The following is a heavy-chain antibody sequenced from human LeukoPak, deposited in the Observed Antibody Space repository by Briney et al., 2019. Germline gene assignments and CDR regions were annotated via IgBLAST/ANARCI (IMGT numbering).Heavy chain of an antibody. J-gene: IGHJ3*02. CDR1: GGSISSCSYF. V-gene: IGHV4-61*02. CDR2: INTSRST. D-gene: IGHD3-3*02. Sequence: SETLSLTCIVSGGSISSCSYFWTCIRQPAGRGLEWIGRINTSRSTNDNPTLKSGVTISVDTSKNQFSLILSSVTAADTAVYYCARNTLGAFDIWGQGTTVTVSS. CDR3: ARNTLGAFDI.